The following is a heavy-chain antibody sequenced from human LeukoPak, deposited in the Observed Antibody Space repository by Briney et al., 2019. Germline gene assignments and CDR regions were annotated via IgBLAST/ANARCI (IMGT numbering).Heavy chain of an antibody. CDR3: AKSGSGPPYYYYGMDV. V-gene: IGHV3-30*18. J-gene: IGHJ6*02. CDR1: GFTFSTYG. D-gene: IGHD6-19*01. Sequence: GRSLRLSCAASGFTFSTYGMHWVRQAPGKGLEWVAVISFDGSDKYYADFVKGRFTISRDNSKNTIYLQINSLRAEDTGVFYCAKSGSGPPYYYYGMDVWGQGTTVTVSS. CDR2: ISFDGSDK.